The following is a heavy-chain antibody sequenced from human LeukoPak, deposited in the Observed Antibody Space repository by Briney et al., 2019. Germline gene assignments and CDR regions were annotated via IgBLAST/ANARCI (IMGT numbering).Heavy chain of an antibody. CDR3: ARTPDTSGYNYWYFDL. D-gene: IGHD3-22*01. J-gene: IGHJ2*01. Sequence: KPSETLSLTCTVSGDSINSHHWSWIRQPPGKGLEWIGYLSNRGSTNYNPSLQSRVAISIDPSQNRFSLRLSSVTAADTAVYYCARTPDTSGYNYWYFDLWGRGSLVTVSS. CDR2: LSNRGST. CDR1: GDSINSHH. V-gene: IGHV4-59*11.